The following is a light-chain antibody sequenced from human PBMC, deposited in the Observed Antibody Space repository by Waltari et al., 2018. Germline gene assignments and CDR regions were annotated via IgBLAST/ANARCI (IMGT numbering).Light chain of an antibody. CDR3: QQYNNWPTSYT. Sequence: RASQHLNTYFAWYQQKPCQAPRLLVYGASNRATGVPARFSGSGSGTEFTLTISSLQSEDAGVYYCQQYNNWPTSYTFGQGTKLEIK. J-gene: IGKJ2*01. V-gene: IGKV3-15*01. CDR1: QHLNTY. CDR2: GAS.